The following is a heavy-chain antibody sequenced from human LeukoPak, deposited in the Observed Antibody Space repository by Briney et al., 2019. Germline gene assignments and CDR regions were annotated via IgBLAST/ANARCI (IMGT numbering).Heavy chain of an antibody. CDR3: ARAGSWGSFDY. Sequence: PGGSLRLSCAASGFTFSSYWMHWVRQAPGKGLEWVSSISSSSSYIYYADSVKGRFTISRDNAKNSLYLQMNSLRAEDTAVYYCARAGSWGSFDYWGQGTLVTVSS. V-gene: IGHV3-21*01. CDR2: ISSSSSYI. J-gene: IGHJ4*02. D-gene: IGHD3-10*01. CDR1: GFTFSSYW.